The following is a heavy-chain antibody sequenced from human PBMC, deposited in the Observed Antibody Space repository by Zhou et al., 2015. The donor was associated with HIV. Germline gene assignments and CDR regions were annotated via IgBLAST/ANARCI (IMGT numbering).Heavy chain of an antibody. D-gene: IGHD5-12*01. CDR3: VRLEGGYNYGTFGFDGMDV. CDR2: IIPIFGTA. V-gene: IGHV1-69*01. J-gene: IGHJ6*02. CDR1: GGTFSSYA. Sequence: QVQLVQSGAEVKKPGSSVKVSCKASGGTFSSYAISWVRQAPGQGLEWMGGIIPIFGTANYAQKFQGRVTITADESTSTAYMELSSLRSEDTAVYYCVRLEGGYNYGTFGFDGMDVWGQGTTVIVSS.